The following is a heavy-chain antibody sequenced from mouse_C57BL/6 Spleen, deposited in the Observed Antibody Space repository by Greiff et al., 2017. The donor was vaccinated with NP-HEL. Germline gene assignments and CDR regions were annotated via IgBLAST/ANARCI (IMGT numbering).Heavy chain of an antibody. CDR3: ARGGIYYGYDGFAY. V-gene: IGHV1-26*01. CDR1: GYTFTDYY. Sequence: VQLQQSGPELVKPGASVKISYKASGYTFTDYYMNWVKQSHGKSLEWIGDINPNNGGTSYNQKFKGKATLTVDKSSSTAYMELRSLTSEDSAVYYCARGGIYYGYDGFAYWGQGTLVTVSA. D-gene: IGHD2-2*01. J-gene: IGHJ3*01. CDR2: INPNNGGT.